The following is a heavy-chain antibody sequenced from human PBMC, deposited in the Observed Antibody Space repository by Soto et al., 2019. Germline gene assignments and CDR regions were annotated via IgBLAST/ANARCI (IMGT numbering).Heavy chain of an antibody. J-gene: IGHJ4*02. CDR1: GYSFTSYW. Sequence: PXESLRISGKGSGYSFTSYWIGLVRQMPGKGLEWMGIIYPGDSDTRYSPSFQGQVTISADKSISTAYLQWSSLKASDTAMYYCARSRIAAAGFDYWGQGTLVTVSS. D-gene: IGHD6-13*01. CDR3: ARSRIAAAGFDY. V-gene: IGHV5-51*01. CDR2: IYPGDSDT.